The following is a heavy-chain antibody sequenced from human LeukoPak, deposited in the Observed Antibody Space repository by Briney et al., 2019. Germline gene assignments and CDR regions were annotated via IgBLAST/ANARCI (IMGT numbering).Heavy chain of an antibody. J-gene: IGHJ4*02. D-gene: IGHD6-13*01. CDR1: GGSINSYY. CDR3: AREGAYSSSWRRAVDY. Sequence: TSETLSLTCTVSGGSINSYYWSWIRQPPGKGLEWIGYIYYSGSTNYNPSFKSRVTISVDTSENQFSLKLNSVTAADTAVCYCAREGAYSSSWRRAVDYWGQGTLVTVSP. CDR2: IYYSGST. V-gene: IGHV4-59*01.